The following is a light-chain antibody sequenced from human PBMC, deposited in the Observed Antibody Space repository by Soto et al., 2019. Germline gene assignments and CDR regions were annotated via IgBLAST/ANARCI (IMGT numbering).Light chain of an antibody. J-gene: IGKJ5*01. CDR3: QQRSNWPIT. V-gene: IGKV3-11*01. CDR1: QRIKNY. Sequence: EIVLSQSAATRAVSPWQTATLSCRASQRIKNYLAWYQQKPGQAPRLLIYDASNRATGIPVRFSGSGSGTDFTLTISSLEPEDLAVYYCQQRSNWPITFGQGTRLEIK. CDR2: DAS.